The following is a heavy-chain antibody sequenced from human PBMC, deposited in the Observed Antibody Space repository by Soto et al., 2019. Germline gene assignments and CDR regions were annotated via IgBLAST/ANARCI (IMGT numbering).Heavy chain of an antibody. CDR3: VKSSLVVAAATREDY. D-gene: IGHD2-15*01. CDR1: GFTFSSYW. Sequence: EVQLVESGGGLVQPGGSLRLSCAASGFTFSSYWMHWVRQAPGKGLVWVSRINSDGSSTSYADCVKGRFTISRDNTKNTMYLQMKNLRAEDTTVYYCVKSSLVVAAATREDYWGQGTLVTVSS. V-gene: IGHV3-74*01. J-gene: IGHJ4*02. CDR2: INSDGSST.